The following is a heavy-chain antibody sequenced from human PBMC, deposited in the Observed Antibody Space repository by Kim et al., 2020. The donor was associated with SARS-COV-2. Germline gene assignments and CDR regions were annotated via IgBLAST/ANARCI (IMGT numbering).Heavy chain of an antibody. CDR1: GFTFSNAW. D-gene: IGHD3-22*01. CDR3: FTDYQESYFDSSGSYPLY. V-gene: IGHV3-15*01. CDR2: IKSKTDGGTA. Sequence: GGSLRLSCAASGFTFSNAWMSWVRQAPGKGLEWVGRIKSKTDGGTADYAAPVKGRFTISRDDSKNTLYLQVNSLKTEDTAVYYCFTDYQESYFDSSGSYPLYWGQGTLVTVSS. J-gene: IGHJ4*02.